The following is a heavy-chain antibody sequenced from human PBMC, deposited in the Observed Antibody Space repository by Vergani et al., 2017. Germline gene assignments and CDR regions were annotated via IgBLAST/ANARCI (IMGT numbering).Heavy chain of an antibody. CDR2: ISYDGSNK. CDR1: GFTFSSYA. J-gene: IGHJ4*02. V-gene: IGHV3-30-3*01. D-gene: IGHD5-12*01. CDR3: ATPTDGGYDDYFDY. Sequence: QVQLVESGGGVVQPGRSLRLSCAASGFTFSSYAMHWVRQAPGKGLEWVAVISYDGSNKYYADSVKGRFTISRDNSKNTLYLQMNSLRAEDTAVYYCATPTDGGYDDYFDYWGQGTLVTVSS.